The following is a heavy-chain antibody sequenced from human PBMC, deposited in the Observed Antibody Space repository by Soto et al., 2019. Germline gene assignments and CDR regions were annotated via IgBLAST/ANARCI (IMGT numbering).Heavy chain of an antibody. CDR3: ARVQLWFTDDPYYFDY. Sequence: QLQLQESGPGLVKPSETLSLTCTVSGGSISSSSYYWGWIRQPPGKGLEWIGSIYYSGSTYYNPSLKSRVTISVDTSKNQFSLKLSSVTAADTAVYYCARVQLWFTDDPYYFDYWGQGTLVTVSS. CDR2: IYYSGST. CDR1: GGSISSSSYY. V-gene: IGHV4-39*01. D-gene: IGHD5-18*01. J-gene: IGHJ4*02.